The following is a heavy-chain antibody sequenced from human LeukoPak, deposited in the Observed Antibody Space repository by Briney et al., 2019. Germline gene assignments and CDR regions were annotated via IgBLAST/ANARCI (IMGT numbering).Heavy chain of an antibody. D-gene: IGHD3-3*01. J-gene: IGHJ4*02. Sequence: ASVKVSCKASGYTFTSYGISWVRQAPGQGLEWMGWISAYNGNTNYAQKLQGRVTMTTDTSTSTAYMELRSLRSDDTAVYYCARANSYYDFWSGPLFDYWGQGTLVTVSS. CDR1: GYTFTSYG. CDR2: ISAYNGNT. CDR3: ARANSYYDFWSGPLFDY. V-gene: IGHV1-18*01.